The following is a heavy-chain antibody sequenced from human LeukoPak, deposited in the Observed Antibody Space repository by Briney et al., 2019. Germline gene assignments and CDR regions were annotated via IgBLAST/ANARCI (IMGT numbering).Heavy chain of an antibody. D-gene: IGHD6-6*01. CDR3: ARDLGIAARPADY. CDR2: ISSSSSYI. J-gene: IGHJ4*02. CDR1: GFTFSSYW. V-gene: IGHV3-21*01. Sequence: GGSLRLSCAASGFTFSSYWMNWVRQAPGKGLEWVSSISSSSSYIYYADSVKGRFTISRDNAKNSLYLQMNSLRAEDTAVYYCARDLGIAARPADYWGQGTLVTVSS.